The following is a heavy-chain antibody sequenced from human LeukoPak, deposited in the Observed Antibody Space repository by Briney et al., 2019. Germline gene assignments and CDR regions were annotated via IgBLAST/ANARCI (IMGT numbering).Heavy chain of an antibody. D-gene: IGHD6-13*01. CDR2: ISSNGGST. CDR1: GFTFSSYA. Sequence: QPGGSLRLSCAASGFTFSSYAMHWVRQAPGKGLEYVSAISSNGGSTYYANSVKGRFTISRDNSKNTLYLQMGSLRAEDMAVYYCARSAAAGTIDYWGQGTLVTVSS. V-gene: IGHV3-64*01. CDR3: ARSAAAGTIDY. J-gene: IGHJ4*02.